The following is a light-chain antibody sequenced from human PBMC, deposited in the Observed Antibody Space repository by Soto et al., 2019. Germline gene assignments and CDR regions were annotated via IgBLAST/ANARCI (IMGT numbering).Light chain of an antibody. CDR1: QGIRTS. CDR2: AAS. V-gene: IGKV1-17*03. Sequence: DIQMTQSPSAMSASVGDRVTITCRASQGIRTSLAWFQQRAGEGPKRLIYAASTLESGVPSRFSGSASGTEFTLTLSTLQPEDFATYYCLQHHSYPYTFGQGTELEI. J-gene: IGKJ2*01. CDR3: LQHHSYPYT.